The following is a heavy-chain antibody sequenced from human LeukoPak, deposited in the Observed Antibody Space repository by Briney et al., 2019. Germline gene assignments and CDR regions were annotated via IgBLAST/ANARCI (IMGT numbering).Heavy chain of an antibody. CDR1: GFTFSSYA. D-gene: IGHD3-9*01. CDR3: VKGGQYFDWSLDY. CDR2: ISNNGGRT. J-gene: IGHJ4*02. V-gene: IGHV3-64D*09. Sequence: GGSLRLSCSASGFTFSSYAMHWVRQAPGKGLEYVSAISNNGGRTYYADSVKGRFTISRDNSKNTLYHQMSSLRAEDTAVYFCVKGGQYFDWSLDYWGQGTLVTVSS.